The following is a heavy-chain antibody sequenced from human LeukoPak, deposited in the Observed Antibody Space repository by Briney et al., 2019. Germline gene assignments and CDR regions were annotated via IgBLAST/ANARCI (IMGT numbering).Heavy chain of an antibody. D-gene: IGHD2-21*01. CDR1: GFAFSSYW. CDR3: APRVWRFDY. V-gene: IGHV3-7*01. Sequence: GGSLRLSCAASGFAFSSYWMTWVRQAPGKGLEWVANIKQDGSEKYYVDSVKGRFTISRDNAKNSLYLQMNSLRAEDTAVYCCAPRVWRFDYWGQGTLVTVSS. CDR2: IKQDGSEK. J-gene: IGHJ4*02.